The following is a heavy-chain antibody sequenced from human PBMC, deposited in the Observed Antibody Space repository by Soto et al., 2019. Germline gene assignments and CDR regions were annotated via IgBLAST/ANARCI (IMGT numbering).Heavy chain of an antibody. J-gene: IGHJ3*02. D-gene: IGHD2-15*01. Sequence: QVQLVESGGGVVQPGRSLRLSCGAFGFTFSRFAMHWVRQAPGKGLEWVAIIYFDGSETYYADSVKGRSTISRDNSKNTLYLHMNTLRAEDTAVYYWVRDQDNSPPRAFDMWGQGTRVIVSS. CDR1: GFTFSRFA. V-gene: IGHV3-33*01. CDR2: IYFDGSET. CDR3: VRDQDNSPPRAFDM.